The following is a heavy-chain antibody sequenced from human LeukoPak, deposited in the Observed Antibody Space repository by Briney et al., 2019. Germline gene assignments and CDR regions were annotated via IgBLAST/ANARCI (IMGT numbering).Heavy chain of an antibody. D-gene: IGHD3-3*01. J-gene: IGHJ4*02. CDR2: IYSGGTI. CDR1: GFTVSNNY. CDR3: AKGQLRFLEWLLFTY. V-gene: IGHV3-53*01. Sequence: GGSLRLSCAASGFTVSNNYMSWVRQAPGRGLEWVSVIYSGGTIYYADSVKGRFIISRDNSKNTLFLQMNSLRADDTAVYYCAKGQLRFLEWLLFTYWGQGTLVTVSS.